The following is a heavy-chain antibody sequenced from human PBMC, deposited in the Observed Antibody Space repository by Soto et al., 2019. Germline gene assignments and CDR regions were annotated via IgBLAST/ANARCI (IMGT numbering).Heavy chain of an antibody. V-gene: IGHV3-23*01. D-gene: IGHD3-3*01. CDR3: AKTFQEWQTLTYFDY. CDR2: ISGSGGST. CDR1: GFTFSSYA. J-gene: IGHJ4*02. Sequence: EVQLLESGGGLVQPGGSLRLSCAASGFTFSSYAMSWVRQAPGKGLEWVSAISGSGGSTYYADSVKGRFTISRDNSKNTLYLQMNSLRADDTAVYYCAKTFQEWQTLTYFDYWGQGTLVTVSS.